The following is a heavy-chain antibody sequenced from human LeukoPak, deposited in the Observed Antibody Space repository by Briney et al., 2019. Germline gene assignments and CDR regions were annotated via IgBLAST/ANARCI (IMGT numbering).Heavy chain of an antibody. CDR2: ISYDESNK. CDR3: AKGKGEGWTDY. V-gene: IGHV3-30*18. Sequence: GGSLRLSCAASGFTFTTYAMSWVRQAPGKGLEWVAVISYDESNKYYAGSVKGRFTISRDNSKNTLYLQMNSLRGEDTAVYYCAKGKGEGWTDYWGQGTLVIVSS. J-gene: IGHJ4*02. D-gene: IGHD3-16*01. CDR1: GFTFTTYA.